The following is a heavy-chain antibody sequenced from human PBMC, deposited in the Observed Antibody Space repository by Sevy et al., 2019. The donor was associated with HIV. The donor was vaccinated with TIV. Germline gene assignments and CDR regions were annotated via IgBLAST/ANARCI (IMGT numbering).Heavy chain of an antibody. Sequence: ASVKVSCKASGGTFSSYAISWVRQAPGQGLEWMGGIIPIFGTANYAQKFQGRVTITGDESTGTAYMELSSLGSEETAVYYCARATSYCSSTSCYSGRAFDIWGQGTMVTVSS. V-gene: IGHV1-69*13. CDR2: IIPIFGTA. CDR1: GGTFSSYA. CDR3: ARATSYCSSTSCYSGRAFDI. J-gene: IGHJ3*02. D-gene: IGHD2-2*01.